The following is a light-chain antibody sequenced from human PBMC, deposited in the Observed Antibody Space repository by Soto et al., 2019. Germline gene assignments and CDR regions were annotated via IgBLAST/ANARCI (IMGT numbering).Light chain of an antibody. CDR1: SSKIGSNT. Sequence: QSVLTQPPSASGTPGQRVTISCSGSSSKIGSNTVNWYQQLPGTAPKLLMYSNNQRPSGVPDRFSGSKSGTSASLAISGLQSEDEDDYYCGAWDDSLSGYVFGTGTKLTVL. CDR2: SNN. CDR3: GAWDDSLSGYV. J-gene: IGLJ1*01. V-gene: IGLV1-44*01.